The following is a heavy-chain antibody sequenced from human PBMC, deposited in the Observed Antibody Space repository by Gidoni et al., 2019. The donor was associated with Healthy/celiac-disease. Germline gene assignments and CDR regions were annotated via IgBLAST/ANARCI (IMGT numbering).Heavy chain of an antibody. D-gene: IGHD6-13*01. CDR2: IYYSGST. CDR1: GGSISSSSYY. CDR3: AREDGYSSSYY. V-gene: IGHV4-39*07. Sequence: QLQLQESGPGLVKPSETLSLTCTVSGGSISSSSYYWGWIRQPPGKGLEWIGSIYYSGSTYYNPSLKTRVTISVDTSKNQFSLKLSSVTAADTAVYYCAREDGYSSSYYWGQGTLVTVSS. J-gene: IGHJ4*02.